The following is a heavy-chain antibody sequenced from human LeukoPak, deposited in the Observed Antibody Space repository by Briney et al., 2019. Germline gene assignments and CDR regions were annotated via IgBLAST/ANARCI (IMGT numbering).Heavy chain of an antibody. CDR3: TRRYNYDSSGYYYVRDAFDI. D-gene: IGHD3-22*01. J-gene: IGHJ3*02. Sequence: GGSLRLSCTASGFTFCDYVMSWVRQAPGKGLEWVGFIRSKAYGGTTKNAASVKGTFTISRDDSSSIAYLQMNSLKTEDTAVYYCTRRYNYDSSGYYYVRDAFDIWGQGIMVTVSS. V-gene: IGHV3-49*04. CDR2: IRSKAYGGTT. CDR1: GFTFCDYV.